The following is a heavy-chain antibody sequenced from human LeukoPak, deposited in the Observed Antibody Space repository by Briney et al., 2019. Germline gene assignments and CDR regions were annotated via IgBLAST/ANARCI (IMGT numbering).Heavy chain of an antibody. J-gene: IGHJ4*02. V-gene: IGHV3-9*01. CDR1: GFTFDDYA. CDR2: ISWNSGSI. CDR3: AKDISVAAAEGGDFDS. D-gene: IGHD6-13*01. Sequence: PGRSLRLSCAASGFTFDDYAMHWVRQAPGKGLEWVSGISWNSGSINYADSVKGRFTISRDNAKNSLYLQMNSLRAEDTAFYYCAKDISVAAAEGGDFDSWGQGTLVTVSS.